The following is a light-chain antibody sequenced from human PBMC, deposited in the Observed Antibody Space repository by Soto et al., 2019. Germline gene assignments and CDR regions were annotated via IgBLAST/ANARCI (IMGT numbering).Light chain of an antibody. CDR3: QQRSNWPRGLT. CDR1: QSVSSY. Sequence: EIVFTQSPATLSLSPGERATLSCRASQSVSSYLAWYQQKPGQAPRLLIYDASNRATGIPARFSGSGSGTDFTLTISSLEPEDFAVYYCQQRSNWPRGLTFGQGTRLEIK. V-gene: IGKV3-11*01. CDR2: DAS. J-gene: IGKJ5*01.